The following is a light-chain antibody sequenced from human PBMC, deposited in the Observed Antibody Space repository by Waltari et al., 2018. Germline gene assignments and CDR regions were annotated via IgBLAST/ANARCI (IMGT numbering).Light chain of an antibody. CDR1: SSKLRRNT. CDR2: SNN. V-gene: IGLV1-44*01. Sequence: QSVVTQPPPASGTPGQRVTISCSGSSSKLRRNTVHWYQQLPGTAPKLLFYSNNQRPSGVPDRFSGSKSGTSASLAISGLQSEDEADYYCAAWDDSLNAVVFGGGTKLTVL. CDR3: AAWDDSLNAVV. J-gene: IGLJ3*02.